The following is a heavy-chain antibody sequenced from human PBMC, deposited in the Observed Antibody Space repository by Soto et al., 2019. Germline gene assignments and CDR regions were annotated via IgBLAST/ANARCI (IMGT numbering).Heavy chain of an antibody. J-gene: IGHJ6*03. CDR1: SGSIRDLNC. D-gene: IGHD3-10*01. CDR3: ARVSRPLWFGQFTGDDYDYMDV. V-gene: IGHV4-4*02. CDR2: VYHSGST. Sequence: PSEMLSLTCAVSSGSIRDLNCCRRVSQTQGKGLEWIGEVYHSGSTKYNPSLKSRVTISVDKSKNQFSLKLSSVTATDTAVYYCARVSRPLWFGQFTGDDYDYMDVWGKGATVTVSS.